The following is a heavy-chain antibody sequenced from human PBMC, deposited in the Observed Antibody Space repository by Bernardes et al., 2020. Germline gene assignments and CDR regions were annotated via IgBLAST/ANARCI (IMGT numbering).Heavy chain of an antibody. CDR3: AAFWCRTTACFWPAHFDY. D-gene: IGHD2-2*01. V-gene: IGHV4-39*01. CDR2: VFYTGST. Sequence: LTCSVSGVSIRSESYYWGWIRHSPGKGLEWIGTVFYTGSTYSHPSLGGRLTMSVDASKNQFSLKVSSVTAADTADYYCAAFWCRTTACFWPAHFDYWGQGIQVTVSS. CDR1: GVSIRSESYY. J-gene: IGHJ4*02.